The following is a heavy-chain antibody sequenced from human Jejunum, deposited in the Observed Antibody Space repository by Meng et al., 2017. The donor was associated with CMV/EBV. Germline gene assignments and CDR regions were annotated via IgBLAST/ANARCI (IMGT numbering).Heavy chain of an antibody. CDR2: IYYYGGST. CDR1: GDSTSRTAYY. V-gene: IGHV4-39*07. Sequence: VSGDSTSRTAYYWGWIRQPPGKGLEWIGTIYYYGGSTYYNPSLNSGVTISVDTSNNQFSLKLYSVTAADTAVYYCARMEKGRYFDLWGRGTLVTVSS. D-gene: IGHD3-3*01. J-gene: IGHJ2*01. CDR3: ARMEKGRYFDL.